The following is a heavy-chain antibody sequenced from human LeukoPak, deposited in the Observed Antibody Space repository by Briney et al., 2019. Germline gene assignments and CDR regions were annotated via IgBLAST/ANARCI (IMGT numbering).Heavy chain of an antibody. CDR3: ARGILSGYYFDS. CDR1: GGSFSGYY. CDR2: IHYSGSA. J-gene: IGHJ4*02. D-gene: IGHD2-15*01. Sequence: PSETLSLTCAVYGGSFSGYYWSWIRPSPGKGREWIAEIHYSGSASYTPSLKSRVTISGDPSKNQVSLRVTSVTAADTAEYYCARGILSGYYFDSWGQGSLVTVSS. V-gene: IGHV4-34*01.